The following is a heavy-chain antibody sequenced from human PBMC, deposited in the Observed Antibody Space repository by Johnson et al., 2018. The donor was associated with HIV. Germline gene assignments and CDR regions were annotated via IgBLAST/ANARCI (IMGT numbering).Heavy chain of an antibody. CDR3: ARARGGEGSGSYAFDI. V-gene: IGHV3-9*01. D-gene: IGHD3-10*01. J-gene: IGHJ3*02. CDR1: GFTFDDYA. Sequence: QLVESGGGLVKPGGSLRLSCAASGFTFDDYAMHWVRQAPGKGLEWVSGISWNSGSIGYADSVKGRFTISRDNSKNTLYLQMNSLRAEDTAVYYCARARGGEGSGSYAFDIWGQGTMVTVSS. CDR2: ISWNSGSI.